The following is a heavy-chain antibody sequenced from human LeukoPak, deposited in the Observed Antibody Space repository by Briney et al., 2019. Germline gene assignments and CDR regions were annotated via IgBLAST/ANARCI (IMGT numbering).Heavy chain of an antibody. D-gene: IGHD3-22*01. Sequence: PGGSLRLSCAASGFTFSSYEMNWVRQAPGKGLEWVSYISSSGSTIYYADSVKGRFTISRDNAKNSLYLQMNSLRAEDTAVYYCARAGLYYDSSGYYLHWGQGTLVTVSS. CDR3: ARAGLYYDSSGYYLH. V-gene: IGHV3-48*03. CDR1: GFTFSSYE. J-gene: IGHJ4*02. CDR2: ISSSGSTI.